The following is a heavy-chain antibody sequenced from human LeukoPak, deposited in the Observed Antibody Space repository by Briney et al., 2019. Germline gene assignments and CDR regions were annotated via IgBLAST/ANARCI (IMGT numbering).Heavy chain of an antibody. D-gene: IGHD4-23*01. CDR2: ISSSSGDI. Sequence: PGESLRLSCRASGFIFSSYALNWVRRAPEQGLEWVSSISSSSGDIYYTDSVKGRFTISRDNARKSLYLQMNSLRVEDTAVYYCVRDYGGSSGAFDLWGQGTMVTVSS. J-gene: IGHJ3*01. V-gene: IGHV3-21*01. CDR1: GFIFSSYA. CDR3: VRDYGGSSGAFDL.